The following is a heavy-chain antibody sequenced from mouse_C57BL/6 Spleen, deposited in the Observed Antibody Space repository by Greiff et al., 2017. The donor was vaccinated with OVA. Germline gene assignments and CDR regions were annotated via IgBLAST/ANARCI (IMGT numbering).Heavy chain of an antibody. J-gene: IGHJ2*01. CDR1: GYTFTSYG. D-gene: IGHD1-1*01. V-gene: IGHV1-81*01. CDR3: ARTGLRSPLDY. Sequence: QVQLQQSGAELARPGASVKLSCKASGYTFTSYGISWVKQRTGQGLEWIGEIYPRSGNTYYNEKFKGKATLTAEKSSSTAYMELRSLTSDDSAVYFCARTGLRSPLDYWGQGTTLTVSS. CDR2: IYPRSGNT.